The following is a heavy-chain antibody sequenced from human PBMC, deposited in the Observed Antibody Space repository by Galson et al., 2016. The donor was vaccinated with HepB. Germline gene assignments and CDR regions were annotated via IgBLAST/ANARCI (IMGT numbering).Heavy chain of an antibody. D-gene: IGHD4-17*01. V-gene: IGHV3-30-3*01. CDR1: GFTFENYA. Sequence: SLRLSCAASGFTFENYAMHWVRQAPGKGLEWVAVVSYDENNKFYADSVKGRFSISRDNSRNTLYLQMNSLRPEDTAVYFCARTTVTTYADGFDVWGQETMVTVSS. J-gene: IGHJ3*01. CDR2: VSYDENNK. CDR3: ARTTVTTYADGFDV.